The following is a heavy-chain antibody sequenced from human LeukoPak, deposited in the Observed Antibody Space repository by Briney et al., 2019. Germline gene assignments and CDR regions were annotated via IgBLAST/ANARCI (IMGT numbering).Heavy chain of an antibody. CDR3: ARDCGYDTFDY. V-gene: IGHV3-15*01. D-gene: IGHD5-12*01. J-gene: IGHJ4*02. Sequence: GGSLRLSCAASGFTFSDYYMSWIRQAPGKGLEWVGRIKSKTDGGTTDYAAPVKGRFTISRDNAKNSVYLQMNSLRVEDTAVYYWARDCGYDTFDYWGQGTLVTVSS. CDR2: IKSKTDGGTT. CDR1: GFTFSDYY.